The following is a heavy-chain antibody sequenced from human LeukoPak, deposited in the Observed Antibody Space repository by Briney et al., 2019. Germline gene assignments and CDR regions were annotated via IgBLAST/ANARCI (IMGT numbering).Heavy chain of an antibody. CDR1: GGTFSSYA. CDR2: IIPIFGTA. Sequence: SVKVSSKASGGTFSSYAISWVRQAPGQGLEWMGRIIPIFGTANYAQKFQGRVTITADESTSTAYMELSSLRSEDTAVYYCARGALYDSSGYYYVYWGQGTLVTVSS. CDR3: ARGALYDSSGYYYVY. J-gene: IGHJ4*02. D-gene: IGHD3-22*01. V-gene: IGHV1-69*13.